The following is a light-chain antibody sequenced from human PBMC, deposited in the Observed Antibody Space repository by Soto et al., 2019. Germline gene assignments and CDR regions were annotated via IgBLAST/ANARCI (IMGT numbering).Light chain of an antibody. J-gene: IGLJ1*01. CDR3: QSDDSSLRV. Sequence: SALTQPPSVSGAPGQRVTISCTGSSSNIGAGYDVHWYQQVPGTAPKILIYGNNNRPSGVPDRFSGSKSGTSASLAIAGLQAEDDADYYCQSDDSSLRVFGTGTKLTVL. CDR2: GNN. V-gene: IGLV1-40*01. CDR1: SSNIGAGYD.